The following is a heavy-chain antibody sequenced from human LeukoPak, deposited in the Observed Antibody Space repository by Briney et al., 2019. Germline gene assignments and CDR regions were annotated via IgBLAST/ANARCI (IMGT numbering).Heavy chain of an antibody. CDR3: AKDVTAWKGYFDY. CDR2: ISDGGGTT. D-gene: IGHD1-1*01. V-gene: IGHV3-23*01. CDR1: GFTFSSYA. Sequence: GGSLRLSCAASGFTFSSYAMSWVRQAPGKGLEWVSTISDGGGTTYYADSVKGRFTISRDNSKNTLYLQMNSLRAEDTALYYCAKDVTAWKGYFDYWGQGTLVTVSS. J-gene: IGHJ4*02.